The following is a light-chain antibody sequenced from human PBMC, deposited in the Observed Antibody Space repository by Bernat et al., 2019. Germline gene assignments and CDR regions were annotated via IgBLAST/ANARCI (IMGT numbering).Light chain of an antibody. J-gene: IGLJ3*02. V-gene: IGLV3-1*01. CDR1: RSAIKN. Sequence: SYELTQPPSVSVSPGQTASITCSGDRSAIKNTCWYQQKAGQSPVLVIYQENKRPSGIPERFSGSNSGNTATLTISGTQARDEADYYCQAWDSSTGVFGGGTRLTVL. CDR2: QEN. CDR3: QAWDSSTGV.